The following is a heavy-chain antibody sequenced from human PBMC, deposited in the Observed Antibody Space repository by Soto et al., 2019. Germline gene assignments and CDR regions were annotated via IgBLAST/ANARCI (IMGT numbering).Heavy chain of an antibody. J-gene: IGHJ6*02. CDR2: IIPIFGTA. D-gene: IGHD2-15*01. V-gene: IGHV1-69*12. CDR3: ARHPGRPYYYYGMDV. CDR1: GGTFSTYA. Sequence: QVQLVQSGAEVKKPGSSVKVSCKASGGTFSTYAISWVRQAPGQGLEWMGGIIPIFGTADYAQKFQGRVTITADESTSTAYMELSSLRSQDTAMYYCARHPGRPYYYYGMDVWGQGTTVTVSS.